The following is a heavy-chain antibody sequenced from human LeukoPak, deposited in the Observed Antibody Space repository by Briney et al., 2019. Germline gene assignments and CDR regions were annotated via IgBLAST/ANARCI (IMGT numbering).Heavy chain of an antibody. Sequence: QAGGSLRLFCAASGFTFSSYEMHWVRQAPGKGLEEVSYISSSCSTIYYADSVKGRFTISRDNAKNSLYLQMNTLRAEDTAVYYCTELGITMIGGVWGKGTTVTISS. J-gene: IGHJ6*04. CDR2: ISSSCSTI. V-gene: IGHV3-48*03. CDR1: GFTFSSYE. CDR3: TELGITMIGGV. D-gene: IGHD3-10*02.